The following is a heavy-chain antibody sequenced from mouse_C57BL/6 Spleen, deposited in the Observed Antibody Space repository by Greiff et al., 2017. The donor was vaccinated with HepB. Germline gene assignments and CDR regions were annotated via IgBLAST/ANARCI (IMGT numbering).Heavy chain of an antibody. Sequence: DVMLVESGGGLVKPGGSLKLSCAASGFTFSSYAMSWVRQTPEKRLEWVATISDGGSYTYYPDNAKNNLYLQMSHLKSEDTAMYYCARGGYGSSYDAMDYWGQGTSVTVSS. V-gene: IGHV5-4*03. CDR2: ISDGGSYT. CDR3: ARGGYGSSYDAMDY. D-gene: IGHD1-1*01. J-gene: IGHJ4*01. CDR1: GFTFSSYA.